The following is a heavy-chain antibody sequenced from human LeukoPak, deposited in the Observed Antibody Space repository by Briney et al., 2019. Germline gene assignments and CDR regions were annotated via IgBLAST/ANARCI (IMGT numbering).Heavy chain of an antibody. D-gene: IGHD6-25*01. CDR1: GYSFSSHG. CDR2: MSPNSGNT. J-gene: IGHJ6*04. V-gene: IGHV1-8*01. Sequence: ASVKVSCKASGYSFSSHGISWVRQAPGQGLEWMGWMSPNSGNTGYAQKFQGRVTITRNTSISTAYMELSSLRSEDTAVYYCARGSGSARDVWGKGTTVTVSS. CDR3: ARGSGSARDV.